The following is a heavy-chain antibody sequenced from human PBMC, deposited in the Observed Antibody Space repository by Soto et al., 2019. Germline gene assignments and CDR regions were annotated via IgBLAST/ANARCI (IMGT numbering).Heavy chain of an antibody. V-gene: IGHV3-30-3*01. Sequence: GGSLRLSCVASGFTFSTYALHWVRQAPGKGLEWVALISSDGSITFYADSVKGQFTISRDNAKNSLCLQMNSLRDEDTAVYYCARSEFYFGSSGYHFDYWGQGTLVTVSS. CDR2: ISSDGSIT. CDR1: GFTFSTYA. D-gene: IGHD3-22*01. J-gene: IGHJ4*02. CDR3: ARSEFYFGSSGYHFDY.